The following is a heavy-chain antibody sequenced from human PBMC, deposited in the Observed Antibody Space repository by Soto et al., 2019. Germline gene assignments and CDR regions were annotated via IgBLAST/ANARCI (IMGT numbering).Heavy chain of an antibody. CDR2: INPNSGGT. D-gene: IGHD2-2*02. V-gene: IGHV1-2*04. Sequence: ASVKVSCKASGYTFTGYYMHWVRQAPGQGLEWMGWINPNSGGTNYAQKFQGWVTMTRDTSSSTAYMELSRLRSDDTAVYYCARALPAAIDYYYYGMDVWGQGTTVTVSS. CDR1: GYTFTGYY. CDR3: ARALPAAIDYYYYGMDV. J-gene: IGHJ6*02.